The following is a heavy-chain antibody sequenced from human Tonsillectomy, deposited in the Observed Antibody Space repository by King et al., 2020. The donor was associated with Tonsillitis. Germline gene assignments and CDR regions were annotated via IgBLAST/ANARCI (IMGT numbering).Heavy chain of an antibody. D-gene: IGHD5-12*01. V-gene: IGHV1-58*02. Sequence: QLVESGPEVKKPGTSVKVSCKASGFTFSSSTIQWVRQARGQRLEWIGWIVVGSGITNSAQKFQERVTITRDMSTSTAYMELSSLRSEDTAVYYCAVAINSGYDVFDSWGQGTRVTVSS. CDR2: IVVGSGIT. J-gene: IGHJ4*02. CDR3: AVAINSGYDVFDS. CDR1: GFTFSSST.